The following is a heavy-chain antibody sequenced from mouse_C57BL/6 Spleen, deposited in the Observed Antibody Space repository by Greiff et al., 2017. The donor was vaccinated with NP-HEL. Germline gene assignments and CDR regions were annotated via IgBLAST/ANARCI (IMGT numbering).Heavy chain of an antibody. CDR1: GYTFTDYY. J-gene: IGHJ4*01. CDR2: INPNSGGT. CDR3: ARRGLRDAMDD. Sequence: VQLQQSGPELVKPGASVKIPCKASGYTFTDYYMDWVKQSHGKSLEWIGDINPNSGGTIYNQKFKGKATLTVDKSSSTAYMELSSLTSEDPAVYYCARRGLRDAMDDWGQGTTVTVSS. D-gene: IGHD2-4*01. V-gene: IGHV1-18*01.